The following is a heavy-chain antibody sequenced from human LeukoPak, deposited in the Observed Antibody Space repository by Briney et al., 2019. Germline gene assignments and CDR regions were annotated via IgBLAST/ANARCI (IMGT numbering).Heavy chain of an antibody. D-gene: IGHD2-2*01. CDR3: VRDRGPHCSSTSCYWGYYYYGMDV. CDR1: GYTFTSYG. CDR2: ISAYNGNT. Sequence: ASVKVSCKASGYTFTSYGISWVRQAPGQGLEWMGWISAYNGNTNYAQKLQGRVTMTTDTSTSTAYMELRSLRSDDTAVYYCVRDRGPHCSSTSCYWGYYYYGMDVWGQGTTVTVSS. V-gene: IGHV1-18*01. J-gene: IGHJ6*02.